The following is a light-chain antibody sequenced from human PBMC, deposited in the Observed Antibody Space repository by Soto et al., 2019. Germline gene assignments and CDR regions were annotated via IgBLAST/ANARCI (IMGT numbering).Light chain of an antibody. J-gene: IGKJ5*01. Sequence: EIVMTQSPATLSVSPGERATLSFSASQSISNLLAWYQQKPGQAPRLLMYGASTRATGFPDRFSGSGSGTEFTLTISSLHSEDFAVYYCQQYYDWPITFGQGTRLEIK. CDR2: GAS. V-gene: IGKV3-15*01. CDR1: QSISNL. CDR3: QQYYDWPIT.